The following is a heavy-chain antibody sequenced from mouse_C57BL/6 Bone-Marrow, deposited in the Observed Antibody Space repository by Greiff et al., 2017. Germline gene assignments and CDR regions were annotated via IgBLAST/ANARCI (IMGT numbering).Heavy chain of an antibody. CDR1: GYTFTSYG. D-gene: IGHD2-3*01. CDR3: ARRWLLPLYDFDY. V-gene: IGHV1-81*01. CDR2: IYPRSGNT. Sequence: QVQLKESGAELARPGASVKLSCKASGYTFTSYGISWVKQRTGQGLEWIGEIYPRSGNTYYNEKFKGKATLTADKSSSTAYMELRSLTSEDSAVYFCARRWLLPLYDFDYWGQGTTLTVSS. J-gene: IGHJ2*01.